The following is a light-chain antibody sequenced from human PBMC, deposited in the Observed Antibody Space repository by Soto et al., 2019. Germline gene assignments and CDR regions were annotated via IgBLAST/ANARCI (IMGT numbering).Light chain of an antibody. CDR1: QSVSSSY. Sequence: IVLPQSPGTLSLSAGESSTLSCRASQSVSSSYLAWYQQKPGQAPMLLIYGATSRATGIPDRFSGSASGTDFTLIISRLEPEDFAVYCCQQYGSSPRTFGQGTKVDIK. V-gene: IGKV3-20*01. J-gene: IGKJ1*01. CDR2: GAT. CDR3: QQYGSSPRT.